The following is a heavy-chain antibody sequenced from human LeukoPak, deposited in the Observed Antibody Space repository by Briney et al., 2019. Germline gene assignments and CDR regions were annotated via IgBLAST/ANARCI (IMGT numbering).Heavy chain of an antibody. CDR1: GFTFSNAW. CDR3: TTDLWFGEFGLDV. Sequence: GGSLRLSCAASGFTFSNAWMSWVRQAPGKGREWVGRIKSKTDGGTTDYVAPVKGRFTISRDDSKNTLYVQMNSLKTEDTAVYYCTTDLWFGEFGLDVWGQGTTVIVSS. J-gene: IGHJ6*02. D-gene: IGHD3-10*01. V-gene: IGHV3-15*01. CDR2: IKSKTDGGTT.